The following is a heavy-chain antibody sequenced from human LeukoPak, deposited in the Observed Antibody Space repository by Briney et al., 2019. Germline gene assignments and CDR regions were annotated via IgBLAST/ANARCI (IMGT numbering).Heavy chain of an antibody. CDR3: ARASGSPYYYYYYGMDV. CDR1: GYTFTGYY. V-gene: IGHV1-2*02. J-gene: IGHJ6*02. Sequence: EASXKXSCKXSGYTFTGYYMHWVRQAPGQGVEGXGXXXXNSGGTNYAQRFQGRVTMTRDTSISTAYMELSRLRSDDTAVYYCARASGSPYYYYYYGMDVWGQGTTVTVSS. CDR2: XXXNSGGT. D-gene: IGHD1-26*01.